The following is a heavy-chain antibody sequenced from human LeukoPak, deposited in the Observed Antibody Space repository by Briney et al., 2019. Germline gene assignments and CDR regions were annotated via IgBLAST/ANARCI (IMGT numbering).Heavy chain of an antibody. CDR1: GFTFSNFG. D-gene: IGHD1-7*01. J-gene: IGHJ4*02. V-gene: IGHV3-33*06. CDR2: IWYDGSTK. Sequence: GGSLRLSCSASGFTFSNFGIHWVRQAPGRGLEWVAVIWYDGSTKYYADSVQGRFTISRDNSKNTLYLQMNSLRAEDSAVYNCAKDGLIYNWNYMVYFDFWGQGTLVSVSS. CDR3: AKDGLIYNWNYMVYFDF.